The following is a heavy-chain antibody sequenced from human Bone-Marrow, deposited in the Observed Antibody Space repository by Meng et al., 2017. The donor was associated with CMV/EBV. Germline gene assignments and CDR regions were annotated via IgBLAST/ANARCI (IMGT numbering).Heavy chain of an antibody. Sequence: ASEKVSCKASGYTFTDYYLHWVRQAPGQGLEWMGRINPNSDGTNYAQKFQGRVTLTRDTSISTAYMDLSGVTSDDTAMYYCARQNVGSGYNWFDPWGQGTLVTVSS. D-gene: IGHD3-3*01. V-gene: IGHV1-2*02. CDR2: INPNSDGT. J-gene: IGHJ5*02. CDR1: GYTFTDYY. CDR3: ARQNVGSGYNWFDP.